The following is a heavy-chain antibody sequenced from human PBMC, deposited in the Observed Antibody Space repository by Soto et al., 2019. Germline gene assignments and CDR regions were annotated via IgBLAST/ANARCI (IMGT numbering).Heavy chain of an antibody. V-gene: IGHV1-2*04. CDR3: AREPARHAFDI. CDR2: INPNSGGT. J-gene: IGHJ3*02. Sequence: ASVKVSCKASGYTFTSYYMHWVRQAPGQGLEWMGWINPNSGGTNYAQKFQGWVTMTRDTSISTAYMELSRLRSDDTAVYYCAREPARHAFDIWGQGTMVTVSS. CDR1: GYTFTSYY.